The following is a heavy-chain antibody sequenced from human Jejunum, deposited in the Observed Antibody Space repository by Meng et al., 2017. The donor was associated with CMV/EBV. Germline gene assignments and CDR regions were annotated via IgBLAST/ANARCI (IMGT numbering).Heavy chain of an antibody. CDR1: GYTFTNYG. D-gene: IGHD1-26*01. J-gene: IGHJ4*02. CDR2: INAYNGDT. V-gene: IGHV1-18*01. CDR3: ARVEVGITSGDY. Sequence: QGQRVQSGGEVKKHGASVKVSCKASGYTFTNYGITWVRQAPGQGLEWMGWINAYNGDTNYAQTLQGRVTMTTDTSTSTAYMELRSLRSDDTAVYYCARVEVGITSGDYWGQGTLVTVSS.